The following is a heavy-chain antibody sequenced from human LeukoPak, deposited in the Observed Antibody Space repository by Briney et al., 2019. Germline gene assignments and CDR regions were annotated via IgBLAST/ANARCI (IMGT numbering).Heavy chain of an antibody. CDR2: ISSRNRTI. J-gene: IGHJ4*02. CDR3: ARDERLLSFLK. CDR1: GFTFSNAW. D-gene: IGHD3-3*01. Sequence: GGSLRLSCAASGFTFSNAWMSWVRQAPGKGLEWVSYISSRNRTIYYADSVKGRLTISRDNAKNTLYLQMNSLRAEDTAIYYCARDERLLSFLKWGQGTLVTVSS. V-gene: IGHV3-48*01.